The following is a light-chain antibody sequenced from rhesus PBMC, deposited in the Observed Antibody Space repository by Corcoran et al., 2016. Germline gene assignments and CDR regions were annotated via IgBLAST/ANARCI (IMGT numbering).Light chain of an antibody. CDR1: ENVNNY. V-gene: IGKV1-74*01. CDR2: KAS. J-gene: IGKJ2*01. Sequence: DIQMTQSPSSLSASVGDRVTITCRASENVNNYLTWYPQQPGKAPKLLIYKASTLQSGVPSRVSGSGCGTDYTFTISSLQPEDVATYYCQHGYGTPYSFGQGTKVEIK. CDR3: QHGYGTPYS.